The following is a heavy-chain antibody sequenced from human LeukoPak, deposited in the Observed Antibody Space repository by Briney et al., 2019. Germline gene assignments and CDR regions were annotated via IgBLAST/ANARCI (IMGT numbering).Heavy chain of an antibody. D-gene: IGHD2-21*01. CDR2: ISGLGGST. Sequence: GGSLRLSCAASGFTFSTCAMTWVRQAPGKGLEWVSSISGLGGSTYYAASVKGRFTISRDNSKNTLYLQMDSLRADDTAVYYCAKEAGSAYFGNWFDPWGQGTLVTVSS. J-gene: IGHJ5*02. CDR1: GFTFSTCA. V-gene: IGHV3-23*01. CDR3: AKEAGSAYFGNWFDP.